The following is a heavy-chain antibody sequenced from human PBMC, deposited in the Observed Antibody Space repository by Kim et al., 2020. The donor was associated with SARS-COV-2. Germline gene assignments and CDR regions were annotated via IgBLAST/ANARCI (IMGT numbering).Heavy chain of an antibody. V-gene: IGHV3-7*01. CDR3: VKYYRASDY. Sequence: GGSLRLSCVASGFTFSTSWMNWVRQAPGKGREWLATISQDGTAGFYVDSLKGRFTISRDNAKNSLFLQMNSLRVEDTAVYYCVKYYRASDYWGQGTLVT. CDR1: GFTFSTSW. D-gene: IGHD1-26*01. J-gene: IGHJ4*02. CDR2: ISQDGTAG.